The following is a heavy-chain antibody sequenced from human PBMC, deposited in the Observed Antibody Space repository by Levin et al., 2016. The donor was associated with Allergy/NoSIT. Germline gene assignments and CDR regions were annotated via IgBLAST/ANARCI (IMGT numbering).Heavy chain of an antibody. CDR2: IYYSGST. D-gene: IGHD5-24*01. V-gene: IGHV4-31*03. CDR1: GGSISSGGYY. J-gene: IGHJ4*02. Sequence: SETLSLTCTVSGGSISSGGYYWSWIRQHPGKGLEWIGYIYYSGSTYYNPSLKSRVTISVDTSKNQFSLKLSSVTAADTAVYYCARGQRWLQRPFDYWGQGTLVTVSS. CDR3: ARGQRWLQRPFDY.